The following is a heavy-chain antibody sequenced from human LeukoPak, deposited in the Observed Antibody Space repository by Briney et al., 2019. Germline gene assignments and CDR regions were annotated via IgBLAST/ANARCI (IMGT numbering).Heavy chain of an antibody. CDR1: GFTFSSYS. CDR2: ISSGSRTI. Sequence: PGGSLRLSCAASGFTFSSYSMNWVRQAPGRGLEWVSYISSGSRTIFYGDSVKGRFTISRDNAKNSLYLLMNSLRADDTAVYYCARHSNSEELWPFDYWGQGTLVTVSS. D-gene: IGHD5-18*01. V-gene: IGHV3-48*01. CDR3: ARHSNSEELWPFDY. J-gene: IGHJ4*02.